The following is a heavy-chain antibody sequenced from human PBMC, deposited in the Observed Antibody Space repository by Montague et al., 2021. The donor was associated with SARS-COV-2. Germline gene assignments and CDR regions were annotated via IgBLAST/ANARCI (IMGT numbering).Heavy chain of an antibody. Sequence: SETLSLTCTVSGGSISSYYWSWIRQPPGKGLEWMGYIYYSGSTNYNPSLKSRVTISVDTSKSQFSLKLSSVTAADTAVYYCARVQRGYYFGLGVSAHFDYWGQGTLVTVSS. CDR3: ARVQRGYYFGLGVSAHFDY. CDR2: IYYSGST. V-gene: IGHV4-59*01. J-gene: IGHJ4*02. D-gene: IGHD3-10*01. CDR1: GGSISSYY.